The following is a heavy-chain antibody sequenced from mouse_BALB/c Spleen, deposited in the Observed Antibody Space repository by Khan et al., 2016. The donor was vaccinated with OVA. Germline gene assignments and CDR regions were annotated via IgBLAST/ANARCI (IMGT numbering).Heavy chain of an antibody. CDR2: ISSGGSYT. Sequence: EVKLLESGGDLVKPEGSLKLSCAASGFTFSTYGMSWVRQTPDKRLEWVATISSGGSYTYYPDSVQGRFTISRDNAKNTLYLQMSSLKSEDTAMFYCARLAYYYDSEGCAYWGQGTLVTVAA. CDR3: ARLAYYYDSEGCAY. D-gene: IGHD1-1*01. V-gene: IGHV5-6*01. J-gene: IGHJ3*01. CDR1: GFTFSTYG.